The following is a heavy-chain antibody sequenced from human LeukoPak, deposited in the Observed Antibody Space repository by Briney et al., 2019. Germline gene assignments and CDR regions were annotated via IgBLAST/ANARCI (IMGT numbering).Heavy chain of an antibody. CDR3: ARDLEEYYYESSGYPGGSL. CDR2: ISAYNGNT. CDR1: GYTFSTYG. D-gene: IGHD3-22*01. J-gene: IGHJ3*01. V-gene: IGHV1-18*01. Sequence: GASVKVSCKASGYTFSTYGISWVRQAPGQGLEWMGWISAYNGNTNYAQELQGRVTMTTDTSTSTAYMELRSLRSDDTAVYYCARDLEEYYYESSGYPGGSLWGQGTLVTVSS.